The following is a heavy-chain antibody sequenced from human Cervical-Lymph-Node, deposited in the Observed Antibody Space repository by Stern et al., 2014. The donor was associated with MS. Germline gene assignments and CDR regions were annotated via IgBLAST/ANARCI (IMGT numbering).Heavy chain of an antibody. CDR1: GGSISSGSYY. D-gene: IGHD5-18*01. Sequence: QVQLQESGPGLVKPSQTLSLTCTVSGGSISSGSYYWSWIRQPAGKGLEWIGRIYTSGSTNYNPSLKSRVTISVDTSTNQLSLKMSSVAAADTAVYYCAIVGYSYAFDYWGQGTLVTVSS. CDR2: IYTSGST. J-gene: IGHJ4*02. CDR3: AIVGYSYAFDY. V-gene: IGHV4-61*02.